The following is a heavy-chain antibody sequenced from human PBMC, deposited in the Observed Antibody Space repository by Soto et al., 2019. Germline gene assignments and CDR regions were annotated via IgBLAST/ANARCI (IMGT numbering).Heavy chain of an antibody. CDR3: ARARIQLWLRSSKIIVFDY. V-gene: IGHV4-59*08. J-gene: IGHJ4*02. CDR1: GGSISSYY. CDR2: IYYSGST. Sequence: SETLSLTCTVSGGSISSYYWSWIRQPPGKGLEWIGYIYYSGSTNYNPPPQRRVTISVDTAKNQFSLKLSSVTAADTAVYYCARARIQLWLRSSKIIVFDYWGQGTLVTVSS. D-gene: IGHD5-18*01.